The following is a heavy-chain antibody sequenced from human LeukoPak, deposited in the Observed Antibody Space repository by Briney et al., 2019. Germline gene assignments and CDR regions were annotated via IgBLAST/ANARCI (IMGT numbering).Heavy chain of an antibody. CDR1: GGSISSSSYY. CDR3: ARGHYPGIAVGFDY. D-gene: IGHD6-19*01. CDR2: INHSGST. Sequence: SETLSLTFTVSGGSISSSSYYWGWIRQPPGKGLEWIGTINHSGSTYYNPSLKSRVTISVDKSKNLFSLKLSSVTAADTAVYYCARGHYPGIAVGFDYWGQGTLVTVSS. J-gene: IGHJ4*02. V-gene: IGHV4-39*07.